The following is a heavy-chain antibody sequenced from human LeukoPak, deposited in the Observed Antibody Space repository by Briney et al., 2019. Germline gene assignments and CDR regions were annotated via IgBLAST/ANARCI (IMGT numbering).Heavy chain of an antibody. CDR1: GGSISSSSYY. V-gene: IGHV4-39*01. CDR3: ARVSVAGTEDYFDY. J-gene: IGHJ4*02. D-gene: IGHD6-19*01. CDR2: IYYSGST. Sequence: PSETLSLTCTVSGGSISSSSYYWGWIRQPPGKGLEWIGSIYYSGSTYYNPSLKSRVTISVDTSKNQFSLKLSSVTAADTAVYYCARVSVAGTEDYFDYWGQGTLVTVSS.